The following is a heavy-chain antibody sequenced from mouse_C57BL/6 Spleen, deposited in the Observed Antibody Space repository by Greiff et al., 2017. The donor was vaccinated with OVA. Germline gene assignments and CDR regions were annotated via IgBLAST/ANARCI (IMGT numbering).Heavy chain of an antibody. Sequence: EVKLVESGGGLVKPGGSLKLSCAASGFTFSDYGMHWVRQAPEKGLEWVAYISSGSSTIYYADTVKGRFTISRDNAKNTLFLHMTSLRSEDTAMYYCARYGYYNAMDYWGQGTSVTVSS. CDR3: ARYGYYNAMDY. D-gene: IGHD2-2*01. CDR2: ISSGSSTI. J-gene: IGHJ4*01. CDR1: GFTFSDYG. V-gene: IGHV5-17*01.